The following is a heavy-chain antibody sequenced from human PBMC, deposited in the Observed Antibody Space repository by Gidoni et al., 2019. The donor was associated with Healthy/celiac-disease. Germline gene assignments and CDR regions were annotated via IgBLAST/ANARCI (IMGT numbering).Heavy chain of an antibody. D-gene: IGHD3-10*01. V-gene: IGHV3-43*01. CDR2: ISWDGGST. CDR1: GFPFGCYT. Sequence: EVQLVGSGGVVVQTGGSLRVSRSASGFPFGCYTMVWVRQAPGKGLEWVSLISWDGGSTYYADSVKGRFTISRDNSKNSLYLQMNSLRTEDTALYYCAKDRLSTMVRGGMDVWGQGTTVTVSS. CDR3: AKDRLSTMVRGGMDV. J-gene: IGHJ6*02.